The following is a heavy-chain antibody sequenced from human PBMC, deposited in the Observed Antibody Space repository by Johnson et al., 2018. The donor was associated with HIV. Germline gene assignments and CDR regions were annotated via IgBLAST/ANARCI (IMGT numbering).Heavy chain of an antibody. V-gene: IGHV3-9*01. D-gene: IGHD3-3*01. Sequence: VQLVESGGGLVQPGRSLKLSCAASGFTFDDYAMHWVRQTPGKGLEWVSRINNDGSSSTYADSVQGRFPISRDTAKNSLYLQMNSLRAEDTAVYYCTRDHYNFWSGDAFDIWGQGTMVTVSS. J-gene: IGHJ3*02. CDR1: GFTFDDYA. CDR2: INNDGSSS. CDR3: TRDHYNFWSGDAFDI.